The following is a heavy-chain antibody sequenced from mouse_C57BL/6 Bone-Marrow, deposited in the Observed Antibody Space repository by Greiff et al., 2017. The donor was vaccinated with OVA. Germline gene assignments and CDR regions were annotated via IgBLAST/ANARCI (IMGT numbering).Heavy chain of an antibody. V-gene: IGHV1-20*01. CDR3: AYYAMDY. CDR1: GYSFTGYF. J-gene: IGHJ4*01. CDR2: INPYNGDT. Sequence: EVQGVESGPELVKPGDSVKISCKASGYSFTGYFMNWVMQSHGKSLEWIGRINPYNGDTFYNQKFKGKATLTVDKSSSTAHMELRSLTSEDSAVYYCAYYAMDYWGQGTSVTVSS.